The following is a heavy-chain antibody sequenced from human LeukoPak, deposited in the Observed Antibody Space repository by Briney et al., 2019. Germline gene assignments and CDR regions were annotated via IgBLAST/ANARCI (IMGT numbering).Heavy chain of an antibody. V-gene: IGHV3-74*01. D-gene: IGHD3-22*01. Sequence: GGSLRLSCAASGFTFSSYWMHWVRQAAGKGLVWVSRINNDGSSTTYADSVEGRFTISRDNAKNTLYLQMNSLRAEDTAVYYCAREDSSGIGAFDIWGQGTMVTVSS. CDR1: GFTFSSYW. J-gene: IGHJ3*02. CDR2: INNDGSST. CDR3: AREDSSGIGAFDI.